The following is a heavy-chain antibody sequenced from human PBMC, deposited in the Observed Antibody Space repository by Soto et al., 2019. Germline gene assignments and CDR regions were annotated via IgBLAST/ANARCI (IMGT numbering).Heavy chain of an antibody. CDR3: TRGVGSYSYYYFGMGV. CDR1: GFTFSTYA. D-gene: IGHD1-26*01. Sequence: QEKLVQSGGGVVQPGKSLRLSCAASGFTFSTYAMHWVRLAPGKGLEWVAVVSYDGDKKYYGDSVRGRFTISRDNSKNALFLQMNGLTTEDTAVYYCTRGVGSYSYYYFGMGVWGQGTAVTVSS. CDR2: VSYDGDKK. V-gene: IGHV3-30-3*01. J-gene: IGHJ6*02.